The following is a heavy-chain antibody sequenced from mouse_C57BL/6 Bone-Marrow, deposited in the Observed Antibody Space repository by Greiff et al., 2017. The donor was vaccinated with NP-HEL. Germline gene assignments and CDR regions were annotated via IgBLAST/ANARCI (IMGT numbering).Heavy chain of an antibody. J-gene: IGHJ2*01. CDR1: GYTFTSYW. D-gene: IGHD1-1*01. CDR2: IHPNSGST. Sequence: VQLQQPGAELVKPGASVKLSCKASGYTFTSYWMHWVKQRPGQGLEWIGMIHPNSGSTNYNEKFKSKATITVDKSSSTAYMQLSSLTSEDSAVYYCARDYYGSSYVRKYYFDYWGQGTTLTVSS. CDR3: ARDYYGSSYVRKYYFDY. V-gene: IGHV1-64*01.